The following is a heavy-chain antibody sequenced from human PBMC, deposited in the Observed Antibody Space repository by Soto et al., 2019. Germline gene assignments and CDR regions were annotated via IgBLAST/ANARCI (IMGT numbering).Heavy chain of an antibody. CDR3: ARSFGWYAIDQ. Sequence: QLQLQESGPGLVKASETLSLTCAVSGASISSEQYWTWVRQPPGKGLEWIGDIHHSGSTNNNPSLRSRLIMSVATSKNQFYLNLNSVTAAATAVYYCARSFGWYAIDQWGQGTLVTVSS. D-gene: IGHD6-19*01. V-gene: IGHV4-4*02. CDR1: GASISSEQY. CDR2: IHHSGST. J-gene: IGHJ4*02.